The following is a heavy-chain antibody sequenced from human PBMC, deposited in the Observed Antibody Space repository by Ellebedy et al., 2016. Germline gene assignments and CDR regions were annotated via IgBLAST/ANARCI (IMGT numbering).Heavy chain of an antibody. CDR2: ITGDAEST. Sequence: GESLKISCTASGFSFSSYAMGWVRQAPGKGLEWVSGITGDAESTYSVDSVKGRLTISRDNPKNTLYLQMSNLRVDDTALYFCTTVSAKGVAYWGQGIPVTVSS. J-gene: IGHJ4*02. CDR1: GFSFSSYA. D-gene: IGHD2-15*01. CDR3: TTVSAKGVAY. V-gene: IGHV3-23*01.